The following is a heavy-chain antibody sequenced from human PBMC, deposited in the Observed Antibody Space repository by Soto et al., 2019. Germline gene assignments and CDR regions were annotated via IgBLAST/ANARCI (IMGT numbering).Heavy chain of an antibody. CDR1: GFTFSSYS. Sequence: EVQLVESGGGLVQPGGSLRLSCVASGFTFSSYSMNWVRQAPGKGLQWVSYISSSSTIYYADSVKARFTVSRDNAKDSLYLHMNSLRADDTAVYFCARGRIPAAMQAGYWGQGTLVTVSS. V-gene: IGHV3-48*01. CDR2: ISSSSTI. J-gene: IGHJ4*02. D-gene: IGHD2-2*01. CDR3: ARGRIPAAMQAGY.